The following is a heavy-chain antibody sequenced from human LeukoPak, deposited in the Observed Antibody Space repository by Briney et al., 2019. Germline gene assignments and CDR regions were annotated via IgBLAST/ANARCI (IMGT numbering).Heavy chain of an antibody. V-gene: IGHV3-43*01. CDR3: AKERIGGSLDY. CDR2: ISWSGGTT. J-gene: IGHJ4*02. Sequence: PGGSLRLSCAASGFSFQDYTMHWVRQSPGKGLEWVSQISWSGGTTYYADSAKGRFTISRDNSRNSLYLQMNSLRTEGTALYYCAKERIGGSLDYWGQGTLLTVSS. CDR1: GFSFQDYT. D-gene: IGHD3-10*01.